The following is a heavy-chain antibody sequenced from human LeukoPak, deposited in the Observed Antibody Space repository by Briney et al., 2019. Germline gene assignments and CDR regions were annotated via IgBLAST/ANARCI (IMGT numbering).Heavy chain of an antibody. J-gene: IGHJ1*01. CDR1: GGTFSSYA. CDR3: ASSYSSSWYPLGYFQH. Sequence: SVRVSCKASGGTFSSYAINWVRQAPGQGLEWMGGIIPIFGTANYAQKFQGRVTITTDESTSTAYMELSSLRSEDTAVYYCASSYSSSWYPLGYFQHWGQGTLVTVSS. D-gene: IGHD6-13*01. V-gene: IGHV1-69*05. CDR2: IIPIFGTA.